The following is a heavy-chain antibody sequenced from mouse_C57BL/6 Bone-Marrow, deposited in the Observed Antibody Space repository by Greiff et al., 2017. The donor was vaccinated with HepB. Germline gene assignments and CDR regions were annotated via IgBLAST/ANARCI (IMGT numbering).Heavy chain of an antibody. CDR3: VRHGGNYAMDY. Sequence: EVQRVESGGGLVQPKGSLKLSCAASGFSFNTYAMNWVGQAPGKGLEWVARIRSKSNNYATYYADSVKDRFTISRDDSESMLYLQMNNLKTEDTAMYYCVRHGGNYAMDYWGQGTSVTVSS. CDR2: IRSKSNNYAT. CDR1: GFSFNTYA. J-gene: IGHJ4*01. V-gene: IGHV10-1*01.